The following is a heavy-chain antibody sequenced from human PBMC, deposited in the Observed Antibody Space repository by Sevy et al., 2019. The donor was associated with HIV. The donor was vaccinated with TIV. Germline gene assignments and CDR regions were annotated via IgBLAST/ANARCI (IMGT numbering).Heavy chain of an antibody. V-gene: IGHV3-48*03. Sequence: GGSLRLSCAASGFTFSSYEMNWVRQAPGKGLEWVSYISSSGSTIYYADSVKGRFTISRDKAKNSLYLQMNSLRAEDTAVYYCARDLYSHGPTGLVWYFDLWGRGTLVTVSS. CDR3: ARDLYSHGPTGLVWYFDL. CDR2: ISSSGSTI. CDR1: GFTFSSYE. J-gene: IGHJ2*01. D-gene: IGHD5-18*01.